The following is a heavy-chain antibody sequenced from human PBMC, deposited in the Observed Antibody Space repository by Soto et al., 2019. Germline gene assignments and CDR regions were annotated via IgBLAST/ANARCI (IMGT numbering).Heavy chain of an antibody. CDR3: ASHHHLVAADKNRWFDY. CDR1: GGSITTSSYS. V-gene: IGHV4-39*01. CDR2: IDYSGNT. D-gene: IGHD6-25*01. Sequence: QLQLQASGPGLVKPAETLSLICTVSGGSITTSSYSWGWIRRPPGKGLEWIGSIDYSGNTYYNPSLKSRVTMSVDTSKSRFSLKLSSVTAADTAVYYCASHHHLVAADKNRWFDYWGPGTLVTVSS. J-gene: IGHJ5*01.